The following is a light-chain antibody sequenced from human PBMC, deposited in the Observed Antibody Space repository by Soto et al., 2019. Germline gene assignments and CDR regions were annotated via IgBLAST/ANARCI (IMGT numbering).Light chain of an antibody. Sequence: QSALTQPASVSGSPGQSITISCTGSSSDIGGYKYVSWYQQHPGKVPKLMIYEVTNRPSGVSNRFSGSKSGNTASLTISGLQAEDEADYYCSSYASSSTVIFGEGTKLTVL. CDR2: EVT. J-gene: IGLJ2*01. CDR3: SSYASSSTVI. V-gene: IGLV2-14*01. CDR1: SSDIGGYKY.